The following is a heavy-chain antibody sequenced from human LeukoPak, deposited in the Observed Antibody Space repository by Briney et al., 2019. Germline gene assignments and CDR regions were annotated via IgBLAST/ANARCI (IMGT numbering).Heavy chain of an antibody. J-gene: IGHJ3*02. D-gene: IGHD5-12*01. CDR2: VYTTGST. CDR1: GGSISSSKHY. CDR3: ARDYVTTNIVATMSEWGSAFDI. Sequence: PSQTLSLTCTVSGGSISSSKHYWNWIRQPAGKELEWIGRVYTTGSTNYNASLKGRVTISIDTAKNQVSLRLSSVTAADTAVYYCARDYVTTNIVATMSEWGSAFDIWGQGTMVTVSS. V-gene: IGHV4-61*02.